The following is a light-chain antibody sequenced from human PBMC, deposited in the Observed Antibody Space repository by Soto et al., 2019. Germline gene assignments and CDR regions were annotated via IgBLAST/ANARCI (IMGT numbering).Light chain of an antibody. CDR2: AAS. Sequence: DIQMTQSPSSLSASVGDRVTITCRASQSIRDYLKWYQQKPGKAPKLLIYAASSLQSGVTSRFSGSGSETDFTLTISSLQPEDFATYSCQHSATWTFGQGTKVDIK. J-gene: IGKJ1*01. V-gene: IGKV1-39*01. CDR3: QHSATWT. CDR1: QSIRDY.